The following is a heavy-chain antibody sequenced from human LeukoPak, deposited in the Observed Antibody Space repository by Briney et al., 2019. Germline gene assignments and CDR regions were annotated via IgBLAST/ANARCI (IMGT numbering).Heavy chain of an antibody. D-gene: IGHD6-13*01. V-gene: IGHV3-21*01. Sequence: PGGSLRLSCAASGFSFSNYNMNGVSQAPGKGLEWVSSISSSSRYIYYADSVKGRFTISRDNAKNSLYLQMNSLRAEDTAVYYCARGANPSSIAAAGGALDYWGQGTLVTVSS. CDR3: ARGANPSSIAAAGGALDY. CDR2: ISSSSRYI. CDR1: GFSFSNYN. J-gene: IGHJ4*02.